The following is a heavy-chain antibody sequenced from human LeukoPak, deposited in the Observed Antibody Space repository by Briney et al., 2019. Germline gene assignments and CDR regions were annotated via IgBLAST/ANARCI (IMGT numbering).Heavy chain of an antibody. CDR1: GFTFSSYA. V-gene: IGHV3-23*01. Sequence: GGSLRLSCAASGFTFSSYAMSWVRQAPGKGLEWVSAISGSGGSTYHADSVKGRFIISRDNSKNTLYLQMNSLRAEDTAVYYCAKTGAVAGTNYFDYWGQGTLVTVSS. D-gene: IGHD6-19*01. CDR2: ISGSGGST. CDR3: AKTGAVAGTNYFDY. J-gene: IGHJ4*02.